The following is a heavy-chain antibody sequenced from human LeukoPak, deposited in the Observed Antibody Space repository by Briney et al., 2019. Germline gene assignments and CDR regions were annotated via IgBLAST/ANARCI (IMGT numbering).Heavy chain of an antibody. CDR1: VYTFSNYR. D-gene: IGHD5-24*01. CDR3: ATHTGGYNYGWFDI. J-gene: IGHJ5*02. Sequence: GASVTVSSKASVYTFSNYRIICVRQGPGRWRQYLGGIIPVYGTANCAQMFHGRITLPARESTARAYMELRRLTSDDPAMYFCATHTGGYNYGWFDIWGQGTLVRVSS. V-gene: IGHV1-69*13. CDR2: IIPVYGTA.